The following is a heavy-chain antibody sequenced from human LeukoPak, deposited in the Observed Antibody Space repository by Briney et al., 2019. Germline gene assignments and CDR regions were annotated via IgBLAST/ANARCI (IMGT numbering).Heavy chain of an antibody. CDR1: GGSMSSYY. V-gene: IGHV4-59*01. CDR2: IYYSGST. CDR3: ARGGGSFDY. J-gene: IGHJ4*02. D-gene: IGHD1-26*01. Sequence: SETLSLTCTVSGGSMSSYYWSWIRQPPGRGLEWLGYIYYSGSTNYNPSLKSRVTISVDTSKSQFSLNLTSMTAADTAVYYCARGGGSFDYWGQGTLVTVSS.